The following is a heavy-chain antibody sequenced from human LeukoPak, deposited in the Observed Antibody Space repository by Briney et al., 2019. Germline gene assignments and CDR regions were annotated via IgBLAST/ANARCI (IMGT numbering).Heavy chain of an antibody. Sequence: SVKVSCKASGGTFSSYAISWVRQAPGQGLEWMGGIIPIFGTANYAQKFQGRVTITTDESTGTAYMELSSLRSEDTAVYYCARDGEYYDSSGYYSNWFDPWGQGTLVTVSS. V-gene: IGHV1-69*05. J-gene: IGHJ5*02. D-gene: IGHD3-22*01. CDR1: GGTFSSYA. CDR2: IIPIFGTA. CDR3: ARDGEYYDSSGYYSNWFDP.